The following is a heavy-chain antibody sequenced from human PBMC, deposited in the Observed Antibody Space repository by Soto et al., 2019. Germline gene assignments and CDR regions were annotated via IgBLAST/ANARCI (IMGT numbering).Heavy chain of an antibody. J-gene: IGHJ6*02. CDR2: IIPIFGTA. D-gene: IGHD3-10*01. CDR3: ARSPSPITMVRGEYGMDV. V-gene: IGHV1-69*01. CDR1: GGTFSSYA. Sequence: QVQLVQSGAEVQKPGSSVKVSCKASGGTFSSYAISWVRQAPGQGLEWMGGIIPIFGTANYAQKFQGRVTITADESTSTADMELSSLRSEDTAVYYCARSPSPITMVRGEYGMDVWGQGTTVTVSS.